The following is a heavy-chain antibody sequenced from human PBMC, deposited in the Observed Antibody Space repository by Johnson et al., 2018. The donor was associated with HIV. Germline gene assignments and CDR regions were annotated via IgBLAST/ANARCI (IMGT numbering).Heavy chain of an antibody. D-gene: IGHD5-12*01. CDR2: IYDGGST. CDR1: GVSVSDNY. J-gene: IGHJ3*02. V-gene: IGHV3-66*02. Sequence: VLLLESGGGLVQPGRSLRLSCVASGVSVSDNYMSWVRQPPGKGLEWVSVIYDGGSTYYADSVKGRFTISRDNAKNTLSLQMNRLRIEDTAVYYCAKEAVATSHAFDIWGQGTMVTVSS. CDR3: AKEAVATSHAFDI.